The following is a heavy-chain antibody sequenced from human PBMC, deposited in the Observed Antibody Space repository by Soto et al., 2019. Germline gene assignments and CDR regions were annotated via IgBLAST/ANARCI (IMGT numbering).Heavy chain of an antibody. CDR3: ARANDCSGDCFSRPDDY. CDR2: INAGNGNT. Sequence: ASVKVSCKASGYTFTSYAMHWVRQAPGQRLEWMGWINAGNGNTKYSQKFQGRVTVTRDTSASTAYMELSSLRSEDTAVYYCARANDCSGDCFSRPDDYWGQGTQVTVSS. J-gene: IGHJ4*02. CDR1: GYTFTSYA. V-gene: IGHV1-3*01. D-gene: IGHD2-21*01.